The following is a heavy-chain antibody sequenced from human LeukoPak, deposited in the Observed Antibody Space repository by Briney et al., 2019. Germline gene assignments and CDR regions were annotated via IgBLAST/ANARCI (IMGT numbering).Heavy chain of an antibody. CDR1: GFTFSYYT. J-gene: IGHJ4*02. Sequence: PGRSLRLSCVASGFTFSYYTMHWVRQAPGKGLEWVAVISYDGSNKYYADSVKGRFTISRDNSKNTLYLQMNSLRAEDTAVYYCARVLNYYDSSGYYFSYWGQGTLVTVSS. V-gene: IGHV3-30-3*01. CDR3: ARVLNYYDSSGYYFSY. CDR2: ISYDGSNK. D-gene: IGHD3-22*01.